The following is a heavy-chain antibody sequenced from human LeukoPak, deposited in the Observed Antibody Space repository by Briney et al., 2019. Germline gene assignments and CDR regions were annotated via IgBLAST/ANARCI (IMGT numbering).Heavy chain of an antibody. D-gene: IGHD3-10*01. J-gene: IGHJ4*02. Sequence: GGSLRLSCAAPGFTFSSYAMSWVRQAPGKGLEWVSGISRNENSTYYADSVKGRFTISRDDAKNSLYLQMNSLRAEDTAVYYCARAWRKYSYYDYWGQGTLVTVSS. CDR3: ARAWRKYSYYDY. CDR2: ISRNENST. V-gene: IGHV3-21*01. CDR1: GFTFSSYA.